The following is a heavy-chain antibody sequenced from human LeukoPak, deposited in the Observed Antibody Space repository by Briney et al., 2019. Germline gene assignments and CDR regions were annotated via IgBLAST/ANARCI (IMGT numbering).Heavy chain of an antibody. V-gene: IGHV3-33*01. D-gene: IGHD4-17*01. CDR1: GFSFSNHG. CDR2: IWYDGSNK. Sequence: GGSLRLSCAASGFSFSNHGMHWVRQAPGKGLEWVAIIWYDGSNKYYADSVKDQYTISRDNSKNTLYLQMNSLRAEDTAVYYCARGSATVTPVPFDYWGQGTLVTVSS. CDR3: ARGSATVTPVPFDY. J-gene: IGHJ4*02.